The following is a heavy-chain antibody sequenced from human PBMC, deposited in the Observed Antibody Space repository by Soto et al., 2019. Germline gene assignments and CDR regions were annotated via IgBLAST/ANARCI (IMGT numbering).Heavy chain of an antibody. CDR2: IYYSGST. Sequence: QVQLQESGPGLVKPAQTLSLRCTVSGGSISSRDYYWSWIRQHPEKGLEWIGSIYYSGSTYYNPSLKSRVTMSLDTSMNEFSLKLTSVTAADTAVYYCARDKGGAVLKGSGMDVWGQGTTVTVSS. J-gene: IGHJ6*02. CDR3: ARDKGGAVLKGSGMDV. CDR1: GGSISSRDYY. V-gene: IGHV4-31*03. D-gene: IGHD2-8*02.